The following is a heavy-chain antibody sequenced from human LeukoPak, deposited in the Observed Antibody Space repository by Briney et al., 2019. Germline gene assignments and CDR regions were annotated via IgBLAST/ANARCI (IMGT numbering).Heavy chain of an antibody. CDR1: GFTFSSYS. D-gene: IGHD3-22*01. Sequence: PGGSLRLSCAASGFTFSSYSMNWVRQAPGKGLEWVSSITSSGSYIFYADSVKGRFTISRDNAKNSLYLQINSLGVEDTAVYYCARSPYFFDPSGLHFDLWGQGTLVTVPS. J-gene: IGHJ4*02. CDR2: ITSSGSYI. CDR3: ARSPYFFDPSGLHFDL. V-gene: IGHV3-21*01.